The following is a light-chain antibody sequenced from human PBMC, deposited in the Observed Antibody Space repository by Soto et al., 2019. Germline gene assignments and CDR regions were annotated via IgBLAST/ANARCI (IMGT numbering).Light chain of an antibody. CDR3: RSYEGSSTYV. CDR1: SSVVGSYNL. V-gene: IGLV2-23*02. J-gene: IGLJ1*01. CDR2: EVS. Sequence: QSALTQPASVYGSPGQSITISCTGTSSVVGSYNLVSWYQQHPGKAPKLMIYEVSKRPSGVSNRFSGSKSGNTASLTISGLQAEDEDDYYCRSYEGSSTYVFGTGTKVTV.